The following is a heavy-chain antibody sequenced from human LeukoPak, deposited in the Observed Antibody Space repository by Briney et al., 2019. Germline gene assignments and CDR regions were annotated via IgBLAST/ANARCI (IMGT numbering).Heavy chain of an antibody. Sequence: GGSLRLSCAASGFTFSTYSMNWVRQAPGKGLEWVAHIKQDGSEKYYVDSVKGRFTISRDNAKNSLYLQMNSLRAEDTAVYYCATAVLWFGELFPYYFDYWGQGTLVTVSS. V-gene: IGHV3-7*01. D-gene: IGHD3-10*01. CDR2: IKQDGSEK. CDR1: GFTFSTYS. J-gene: IGHJ4*02. CDR3: ATAVLWFGELFPYYFDY.